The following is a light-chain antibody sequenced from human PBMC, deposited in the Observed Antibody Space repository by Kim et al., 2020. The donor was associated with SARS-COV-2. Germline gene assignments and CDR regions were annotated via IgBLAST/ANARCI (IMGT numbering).Light chain of an antibody. J-gene: IGLJ3*02. CDR3: QAWDSSPAV. CDR2: QDN. V-gene: IGLV3-1*01. Sequence: ELTQPPSVSVSPGQTASITCSGDKLGNKYACWYQQKPGQSPVLVIYQDNKRPSGIPERFSGSNSGNTATLTISGTQALDEADYYCQAWDSSPAVFGGG. CDR1: KLGNKY.